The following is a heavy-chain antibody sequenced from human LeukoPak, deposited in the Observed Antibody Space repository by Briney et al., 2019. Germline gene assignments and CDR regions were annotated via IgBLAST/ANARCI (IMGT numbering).Heavy chain of an antibody. J-gene: IGHJ5*02. CDR2: LSYDGSNK. Sequence: AGGSLRLSCAASGFTFSSYGMHWVRQAPGKGLEWVAVLSYDGSNKYYADSVKGRFTISRDNSKTTLYLQMNSLRVEDTAVYYCAGSVRSWFDPWGQGTLVIVS. CDR1: GFTFSSYG. V-gene: IGHV3-30*03. CDR3: AGSVRSWFDP.